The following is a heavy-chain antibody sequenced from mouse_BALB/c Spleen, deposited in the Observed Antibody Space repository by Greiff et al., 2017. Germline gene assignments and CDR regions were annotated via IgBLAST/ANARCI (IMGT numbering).Heavy chain of an antibody. D-gene: IGHD2-14*01. J-gene: IGHJ4*01. CDR1: GFTFSSFG. CDR2: ISSGSSTI. CDR3: ARNRYAGSYYAMDY. Sequence: EVMLVESGGGLVQPGGSRKLSCAASGFTFSSFGMHWVRQAPEKGLEWVAYISSGSSTIYYADTVKGRFTISRDNPKNTLFLQMTSLRSEDTAMYYCARNRYAGSYYAMDYWGQGTSVTVSS. V-gene: IGHV5-17*02.